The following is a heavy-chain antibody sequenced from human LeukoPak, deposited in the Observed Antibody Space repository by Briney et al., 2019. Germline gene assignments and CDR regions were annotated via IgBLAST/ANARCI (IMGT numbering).Heavy chain of an antibody. V-gene: IGHV3-23*01. CDR3: AKGGCSSTTCYLANP. J-gene: IGHJ5*02. CDR1: GLTFSSYG. CDR2: ITGSGGGT. D-gene: IGHD2-2*01. Sequence: PGGSLRLSCAASGLTFSSYGMSWVRQAPGKGLEWVSGITGSGGGTYYADSVKGRFTISRDNSKSTLYLQMNSLTAEDTALYYCAKGGCSSTTCYLANPWGQGTLVTVSS.